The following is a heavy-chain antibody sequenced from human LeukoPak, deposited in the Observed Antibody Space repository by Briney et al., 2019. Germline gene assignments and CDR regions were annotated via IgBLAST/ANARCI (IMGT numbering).Heavy chain of an antibody. CDR1: GVTFHEYD. J-gene: IGHJ4*02. Sequence: SGGSLRLSCAAAGVTFHEYDFHWVRHTPGRGLERVSGITRNGGTFAYAHSVKGRFTISRDNAKNSLYLHMNSLSPDDTALYYCALNVGVTRADTLDFWGQGTRDTVSS. CDR2: ITRNGGTF. D-gene: IGHD2-8*01. V-gene: IGHV3-9*01. CDR3: ALNVGVTRADTLDF.